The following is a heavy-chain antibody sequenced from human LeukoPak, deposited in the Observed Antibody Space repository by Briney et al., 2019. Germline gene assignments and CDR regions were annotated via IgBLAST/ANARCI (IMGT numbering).Heavy chain of an antibody. CDR1: GGSISSSGYY. J-gene: IGHJ4*02. CDR2: IYYSGST. CDR3: ARLNTMIVVVITTPLYYFDY. D-gene: IGHD3-22*01. V-gene: IGHV4-39*01. Sequence: SETLSLTCTVSGGSISSSGYYWGWIRQPPGKGLEWIGSIYYSGSTYYNPSLKSRVTISVDTSKNQFSLKLSSVTAADTAVYYCARLNTMIVVVITTPLYYFDYWGQGTLVTVSS.